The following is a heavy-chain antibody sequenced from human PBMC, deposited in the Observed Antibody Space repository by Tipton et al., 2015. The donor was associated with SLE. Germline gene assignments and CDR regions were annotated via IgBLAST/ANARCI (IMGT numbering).Heavy chain of an antibody. CDR3: ARGRYSYGLHLDY. V-gene: IGHV4-31*03. CDR2: IYYSGST. Sequence: TLSLTCTVSGGSISSGGYYWSWIRQHPGKGLEWIGYIYYSGSTYYNPSLKSRVTISVDTSKNQFSLKLSSVTAADTAVYYCARGRYSYGLHLDYWGQGTLVTASS. CDR1: GGSISSGGYY. J-gene: IGHJ4*02. D-gene: IGHD5-18*01.